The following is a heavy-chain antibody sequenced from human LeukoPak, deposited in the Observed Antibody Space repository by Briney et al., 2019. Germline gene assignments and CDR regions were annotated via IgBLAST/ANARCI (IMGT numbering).Heavy chain of an antibody. CDR3: ARGLFYDPTGY. CDR1: GGSFSGYY. CDR2: INHSGST. Sequence: SETLSLTCAVYGGSFSGYYWSWIRQPPGKGLEWIGEINHSGSTNYNPSLKSRVTVSVDTSKNQFSLKLSSVTAADTAVYYCARGLFYDPTGYRGQGTLVTVSS. D-gene: IGHD2/OR15-2a*01. J-gene: IGHJ4*02. V-gene: IGHV4-34*01.